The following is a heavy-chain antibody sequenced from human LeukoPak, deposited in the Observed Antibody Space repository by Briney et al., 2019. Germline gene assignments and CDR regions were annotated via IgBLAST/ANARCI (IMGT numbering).Heavy chain of an antibody. Sequence: GGSLRLSCAASGFTFSSYAMSWVRQAPGRGLEWVSAISGSGGSTYYADSVKGRFTISRDNSKNTLYLQMNSLRAEDTAVYYCAKDRQRWLQWYFDYWGQGTLVTVSS. J-gene: IGHJ4*02. CDR1: GFTFSSYA. CDR2: ISGSGGST. CDR3: AKDRQRWLQWYFDY. D-gene: IGHD5-24*01. V-gene: IGHV3-23*01.